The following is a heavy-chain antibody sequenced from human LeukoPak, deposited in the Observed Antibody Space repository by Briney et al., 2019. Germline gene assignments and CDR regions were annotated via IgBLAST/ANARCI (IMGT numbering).Heavy chain of an antibody. J-gene: IGHJ4*02. CDR3: ATDYYDSGSYYIRGFFDY. D-gene: IGHD3-10*01. Sequence: GGSLRLSCAASGFTFSSYSMNWVRQAPGKGLEWVAVVSYDGSSKYYADSVKGRFTISRDNSKNTLYLQMNSLRAEDTAVYYCATDYYDSGSYYIRGFFDYWGQGTLVTASS. V-gene: IGHV3-30*03. CDR2: VSYDGSSK. CDR1: GFTFSSYS.